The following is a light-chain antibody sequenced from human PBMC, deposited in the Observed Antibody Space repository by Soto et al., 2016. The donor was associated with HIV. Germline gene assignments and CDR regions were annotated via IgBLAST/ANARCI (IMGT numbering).Light chain of an antibody. CDR1: QGMSSY. V-gene: IGKV1-9*01. J-gene: IGKJ1*01. Sequence: DIQLTQSPSFVSASVGDRVTITCRASQGMSSYLAWYQQKPGKAPELPIHAASTLHSGVPSRFSGSGSGTEFTLTISSLQPEDFAIYYCQHLNSFLPWTFGQGTKVEIK. CDR3: QHLNSFLPWT. CDR2: AAS.